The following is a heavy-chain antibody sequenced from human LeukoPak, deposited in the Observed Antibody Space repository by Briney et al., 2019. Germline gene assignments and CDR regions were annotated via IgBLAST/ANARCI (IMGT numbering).Heavy chain of an antibody. D-gene: IGHD3-16*01. V-gene: IGHV3-21*01. Sequence: GGSLRLSCAASGFTFETYSMNWVRQAPGKGLEWVSSISGGSTYIYYPDSVKGRFTISRDNSKNSLSLQLNRLRADDTAIYYCARSTGDGGLYYFDSWGQGILVIVSS. CDR2: ISGGSTYI. J-gene: IGHJ4*02. CDR3: ARSTGDGGLYYFDS. CDR1: GFTFETYS.